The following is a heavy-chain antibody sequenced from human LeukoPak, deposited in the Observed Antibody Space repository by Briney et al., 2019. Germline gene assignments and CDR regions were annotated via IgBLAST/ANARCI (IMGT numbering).Heavy chain of an antibody. CDR1: GGSISSYY. D-gene: IGHD1-20*01. Sequence: SETLSLTCTVSGGSISSYYWSWIRQPPGKGLEWIGYIHYSGSTNYNPSLKSRVTISVDTSKNQFSLKLSSVTAADTAVYYCARGPITGTPGYFDYWGQGTLVTVSS. CDR2: IHYSGST. V-gene: IGHV4-59*01. CDR3: ARGPITGTPGYFDY. J-gene: IGHJ4*02.